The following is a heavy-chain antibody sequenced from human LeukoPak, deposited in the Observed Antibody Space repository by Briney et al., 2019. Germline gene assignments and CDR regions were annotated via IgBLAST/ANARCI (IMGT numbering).Heavy chain of an antibody. Sequence: SGTLSLTCTVSGGSISSGGYYWSWIRQHPGKGLEWIGYIYYSGSTYYNPSLKSRVTISVDTSKNQFSLKLSSVTAADTAVYYCATAKGFHDYGIDYWGQGTLVTVSS. D-gene: IGHD4-17*01. CDR2: IYYSGST. V-gene: IGHV4-31*03. J-gene: IGHJ4*02. CDR1: GGSISSGGYY. CDR3: ATAKGFHDYGIDY.